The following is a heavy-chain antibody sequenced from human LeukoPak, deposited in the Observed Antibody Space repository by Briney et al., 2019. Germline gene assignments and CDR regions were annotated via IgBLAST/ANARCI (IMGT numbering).Heavy chain of an antibody. CDR3: ARPLGTGAAFDDYFDY. V-gene: IGHV3-30*04. D-gene: IGHD3/OR15-3a*01. J-gene: IGHJ4*02. Sequence: GGSLRLSCAASGFTFSSYAMHWVRQAPGKGLEWVAVISYDGSNKYYADSVKGRFTISRDNSKNTLYLQMNSLRAEDTAVYYCARPLGTGAAFDDYFDYWGQGTLVTVSS. CDR2: ISYDGSNK. CDR1: GFTFSSYA.